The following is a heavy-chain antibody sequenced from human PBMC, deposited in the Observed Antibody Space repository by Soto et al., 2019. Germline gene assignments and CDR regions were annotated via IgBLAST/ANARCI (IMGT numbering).Heavy chain of an antibody. V-gene: IGHV4-34*02. CDR1: GGSFSGYY. Sequence: QVQLQQWGAGLLKPSETLSLTCAVYGGSFSGYYWTWIRQPPGKGLEWIGEIIHSGGTTYNPSLKSRVTISIDTSKNQVFLKGRSVTAADTAVYYCARGREIRLRFLEWSQTNKDYYYGLDVWGQGTTVTVSS. D-gene: IGHD3-3*01. J-gene: IGHJ6*02. CDR2: IIHSGGT. CDR3: ARGREIRLRFLEWSQTNKDYYYGLDV.